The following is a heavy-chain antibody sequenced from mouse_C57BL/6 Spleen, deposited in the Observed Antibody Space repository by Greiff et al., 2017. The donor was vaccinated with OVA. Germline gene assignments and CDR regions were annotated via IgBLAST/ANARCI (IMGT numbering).Heavy chain of an antibody. D-gene: IGHD1-1*01. J-gene: IGHJ2*01. CDR1: GYSFTGYS. V-gene: IGHV1-31*01. CDR2: IYPYNGVF. Sequence: EVQLQQSGPELVKPGASVKISCKASGYSFTGYSMHWVKQSPGHILDWIGYIYPYNGVFSYNQKFKGKATLTVDKSSSTAYMELHSLTSEDSAVYYCASRDYYGSVDYWGQGTTRTVSS. CDR3: ASRDYYGSVDY.